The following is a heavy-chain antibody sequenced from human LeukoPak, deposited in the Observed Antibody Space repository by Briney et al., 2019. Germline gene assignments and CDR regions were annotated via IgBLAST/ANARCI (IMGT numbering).Heavy chain of an antibody. CDR2: IYSGGST. CDR3: ARRTPYCSSTSCYFDY. CDR1: GFTVSSNY. D-gene: IGHD2-2*01. V-gene: IGHV3-53*01. J-gene: IGHJ4*02. Sequence: GGSLRLSCAASGFTVSSNYMTWVRQAPGKGLEWVSVIYSGGSTYYVDSVKGRFTISRDNSKNTLYLQMNSLRAEDTAVYYCARRTPYCSSTSCYFDYWGQGALVTVSP.